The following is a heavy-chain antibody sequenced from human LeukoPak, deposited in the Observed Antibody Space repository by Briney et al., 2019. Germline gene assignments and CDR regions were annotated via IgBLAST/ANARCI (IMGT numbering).Heavy chain of an antibody. D-gene: IGHD6-19*01. J-gene: IGHJ4*02. V-gene: IGHV3-48*01. CDR1: GFTFSSYS. CDR2: ISSSSKTI. CDR3: AGSIAVAGTIDY. Sequence: QPGGSLRLSCAASGFTFSSYSMNWVRQAPGKGLEWVSYISSSSKTIYYADSVKGRFTISRDNSKNTLYLQMNSLRAEDTAVYYCAGSIAVAGTIDYWGQGTLVTVSS.